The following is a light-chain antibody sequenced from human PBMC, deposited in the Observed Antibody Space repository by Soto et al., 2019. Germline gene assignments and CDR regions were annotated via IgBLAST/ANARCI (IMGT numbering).Light chain of an antibody. J-gene: IGKJ4*01. Sequence: DIQMTQSPSSLSASVGDRVTITCQASQDISNYLNWYQQKPGKAPKILIYDASVLEAGVPSRFSGGGSGTHFTLTISRLQAEDVATYYCQQFGNLPLTFGGGTKGEIK. CDR1: QDISNY. V-gene: IGKV1-33*01. CDR3: QQFGNLPLT. CDR2: DAS.